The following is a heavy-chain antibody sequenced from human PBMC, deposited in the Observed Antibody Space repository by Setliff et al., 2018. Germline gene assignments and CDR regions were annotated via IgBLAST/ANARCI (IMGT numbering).Heavy chain of an antibody. Sequence: ASVKVSCKASGGIYSDYTISWVRQAPGQGLEWMGWISAYNGNNIYAQNLQGRVTMTTDTSTSTAYMELRSLRSDDTAVYYCARDSGSGFLDYWGQGTLVTVSS. D-gene: IGHD3-10*01. CDR2: ISAYNGNN. J-gene: IGHJ4*02. CDR3: ARDSGSGFLDY. V-gene: IGHV1-18*01. CDR1: GGIYSDYT.